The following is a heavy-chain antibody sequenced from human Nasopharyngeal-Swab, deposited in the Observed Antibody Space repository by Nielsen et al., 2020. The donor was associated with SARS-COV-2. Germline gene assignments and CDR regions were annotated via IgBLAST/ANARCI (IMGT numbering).Heavy chain of an antibody. CDR2: IYYSGST. CDR3: ARLESITIFGVVIPTGAFDI. J-gene: IGHJ3*02. CDR1: GGSVSSGSYY. Sequence: SETLSLTCTVSGGSVSSGSYYWSWIRHPPGKGLEWIGYIYYSGSTNYNTSLKSRVTISVDTSKNQFSLKLSSVTAADTAVYYCARLESITIFGVVIPTGAFDIWGQGTMVTVSS. D-gene: IGHD3-3*01. V-gene: IGHV4-61*01.